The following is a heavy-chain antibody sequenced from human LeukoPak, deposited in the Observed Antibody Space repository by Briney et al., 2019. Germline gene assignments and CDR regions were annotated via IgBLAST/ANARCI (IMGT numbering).Heavy chain of an antibody. CDR3: AKDQGCSTSCSMGYYYDHGMDV. Sequence: ASVKVSCKASGYNFSGHYMHWVRQAPGQGLEWMGWIKPSNGDTKYAQNFQSRVTMTRDTSISTAYMELSSLRSDDTAVYYCAKDQGCSTSCSMGYYYDHGMDVWGQGTTVTVSS. D-gene: IGHD2-2*01. CDR2: IKPSNGDT. V-gene: IGHV1-2*02. CDR1: GYNFSGHY. J-gene: IGHJ6*02.